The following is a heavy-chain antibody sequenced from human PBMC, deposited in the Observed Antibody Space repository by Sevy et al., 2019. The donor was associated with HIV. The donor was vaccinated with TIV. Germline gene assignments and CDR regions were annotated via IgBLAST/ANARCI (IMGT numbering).Heavy chain of an antibody. CDR2: IYFTGNT. J-gene: IGHJ4*02. D-gene: IGHD1-1*01. V-gene: IGHV4-59*01. CDR1: GGSISSYF. CDR3: ARDSTTRPRVLDY. Sequence: SETLSLTCSVSGGSISSYFWTWVRQSPGKGLEWIGNIYFTGNTDYSPSLKSRVTLSLDTSNSQFSLKLKSVTAADTAIYFCARDSTTRPRVLDYWGQGTLVTVSS.